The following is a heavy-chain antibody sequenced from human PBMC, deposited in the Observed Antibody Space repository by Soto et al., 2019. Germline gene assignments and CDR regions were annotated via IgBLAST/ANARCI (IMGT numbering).Heavy chain of an antibody. J-gene: IGHJ4*02. Sequence: VQLVESGGGVVQPGRSLRLSCAASGFTFSSYAMHWVRQAPGKGLEWVAVISYDGSNKYYADSVKGRFTISRDNSKNTLYLQMNSLRAEDTAVYYCARSYGDYDTWGRKHFDYWGQGTLVTVSS. D-gene: IGHD4-17*01. CDR2: ISYDGSNK. CDR3: ARSYGDYDTWGRKHFDY. CDR1: GFTFSSYA. V-gene: IGHV3-30-3*01.